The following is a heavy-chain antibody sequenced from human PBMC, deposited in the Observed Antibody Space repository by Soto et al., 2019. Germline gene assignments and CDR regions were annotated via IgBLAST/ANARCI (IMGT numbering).Heavy chain of an antibody. V-gene: IGHV3-49*03. Sequence: GGSLRLSCTGSGFPFGDYAMSWFRQAPGKGLEWVGFIRCKAFGGTTEDAASLKGRFTISRDDSKSIAYLQMNSLETEDTAVYYCSRDGSGSYLSRRAFDIWGQGTMVTVSS. CDR3: SRDGSGSYLSRRAFDI. CDR1: GFPFGDYA. J-gene: IGHJ3*02. D-gene: IGHD3-10*01. CDR2: IRCKAFGGTT.